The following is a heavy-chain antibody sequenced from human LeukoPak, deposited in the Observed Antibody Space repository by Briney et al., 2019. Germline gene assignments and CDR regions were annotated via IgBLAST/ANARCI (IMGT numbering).Heavy chain of an antibody. V-gene: IGHV1-8*01. CDR3: ARGGGTPTAGSYYFDY. D-gene: IGHD6-13*01. J-gene: IGHJ4*02. CDR2: MNPNSGNT. CDR1: GYTFTSYD. Sequence: ASVKVSCKASGYTFTSYDINWVRQATGQGLEWMGWMNPNSGNTGYAQKFQGRVTMTRNTSISTAYMELSSLRSEDTAVYYCARGGGTPTAGSYYFDYWGQGTLVTVSS.